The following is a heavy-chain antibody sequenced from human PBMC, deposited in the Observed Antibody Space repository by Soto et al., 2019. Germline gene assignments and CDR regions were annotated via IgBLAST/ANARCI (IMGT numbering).Heavy chain of an antibody. J-gene: IGHJ4*02. CDR1: RFSVSRNY. V-gene: IGHV3-66*01. D-gene: IGHD3-10*01. CDR2: TYGAGTT. Sequence: EPQVMESGGGLVQPGGSLRLSCAASRFSVSRNYVTWVRQAPGKGLEWVSVTYGAGTTDYADSVKGRFTVSRDESENTVNLQMNRLRTEDTAVYYCARGQNRYGSANSNWGQGTLVIVSS. CDR3: ARGQNRYGSANSN.